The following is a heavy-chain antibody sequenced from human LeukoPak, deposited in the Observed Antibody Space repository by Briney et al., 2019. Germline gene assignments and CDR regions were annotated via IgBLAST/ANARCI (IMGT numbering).Heavy chain of an antibody. D-gene: IGHD3-22*01. CDR1: GGSISSSSYY. Sequence: SETLSLTCTVSGGSISSSSYYWGWIRQPPGNGLEWIGSIYYSGSTYYNPSLKSRVTISVDTSKNQFSLKLSSVTAADTAVYYCASSITMIVAGYYYYGMDVWGQGTTVTVSS. CDR3: ASSITMIVAGYYYYGMDV. CDR2: IYYSGST. V-gene: IGHV4-39*01. J-gene: IGHJ6*02.